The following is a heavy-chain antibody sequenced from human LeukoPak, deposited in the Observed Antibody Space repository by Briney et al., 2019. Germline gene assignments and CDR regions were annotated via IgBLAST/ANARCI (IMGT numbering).Heavy chain of an antibody. CDR1: GGSISPYF. J-gene: IGHJ4*02. V-gene: IGHV4-4*09. Sequence: NTSETLSLTCTVSGGSISPYFWSWIRQPPGKGPEWIGYIYTDGSTKYNPSLKSRVTISLDTSKNQFSLKLSSVTAADTAVYYCARRQIYFDHRGQGTLVTVSS. CDR3: ARRQIYFDH. CDR2: IYTDGST.